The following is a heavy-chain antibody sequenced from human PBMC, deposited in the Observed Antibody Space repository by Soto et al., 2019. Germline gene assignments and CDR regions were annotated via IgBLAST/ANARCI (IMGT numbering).Heavy chain of an antibody. CDR1: GGTFSSYA. CDR2: IIPIFGTA. J-gene: IGHJ4*02. Sequence: SVKVSCKASGGTFSSYAISWVRQAPGQGLEWMGGIIPIFGTANYAQKFQGRVTITADKSTSTAYMELSSLRSQDTAVYYCARAPVDTAMVWFLWGQRTMVTAPQ. V-gene: IGHV1-69*06. CDR3: ARAPVDTAMVWFL. D-gene: IGHD5-18*01.